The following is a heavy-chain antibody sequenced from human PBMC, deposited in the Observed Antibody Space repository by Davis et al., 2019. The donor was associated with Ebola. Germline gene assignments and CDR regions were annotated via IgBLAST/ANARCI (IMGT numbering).Heavy chain of an antibody. CDR3: AKDRWGYYGSGTYFYHDY. D-gene: IGHD3-10*01. CDR1: GFTFSSYA. J-gene: IGHJ4*02. CDR2: ISGAGDST. Sequence: GGSLRLSCAASGFTFSSYAMSWVRQAPGKGLEWVSAISGAGDSTYYAGSVQGRFAISRDNSKNTLFLQMNSLGAEDTAIYYCAKDRWGYYGSGTYFYHDYWGQGTLVTVSS. V-gene: IGHV3-23*01.